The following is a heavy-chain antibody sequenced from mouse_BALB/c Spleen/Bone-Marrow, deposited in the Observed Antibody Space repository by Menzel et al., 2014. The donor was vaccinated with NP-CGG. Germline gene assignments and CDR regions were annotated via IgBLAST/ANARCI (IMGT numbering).Heavy chain of an antibody. CDR2: INSDGGVT. D-gene: IGHD2-1*01. CDR3: ARENPYGNYFDS. V-gene: IGHV5-6-3*01. Sequence: EVHLVESGGGLVQPGGSLKLSCAASGFTFSSYGMSWVRQTPDKRLELVATINSDGGVTYYPDSVKGRFTISRDNAKNTLYLQMSSLKSEDTAMYYCARENPYGNYFDSWGQGTTLPVSS. CDR1: GFTFSSYG. J-gene: IGHJ2*01.